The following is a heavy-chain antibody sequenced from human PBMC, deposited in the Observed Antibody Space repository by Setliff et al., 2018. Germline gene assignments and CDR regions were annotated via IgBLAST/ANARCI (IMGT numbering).Heavy chain of an antibody. D-gene: IGHD1-26*01. CDR2: VIQVGSG. J-gene: IGHJ4*02. CDR3: AKDRVNDGFWDFDS. Sequence: PGGSLRLSCATSGFTFRDYSMVWVRQVPGKGLEWVAGVIQVGSGVYADSVKGRSTISRDNSKNNFFLQINNLRAADTATYYCAKDRVNDGFWDFDSWGQGIVVPSPQ. CDR1: GFTFRDYS. V-gene: IGHV3-23*01.